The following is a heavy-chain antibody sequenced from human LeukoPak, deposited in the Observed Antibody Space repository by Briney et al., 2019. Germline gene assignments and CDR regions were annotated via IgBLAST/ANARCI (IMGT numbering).Heavy chain of an antibody. J-gene: IGHJ5*02. CDR1: GFSFTSYA. CDR2: ISGSGGST. D-gene: IGHD5-18*01. Sequence: GGSLRLSCAASGFSFTSYAMSWVRQAPGKGLEWVSAISGSGGSTYYADAVKGRFTISRDNSKSTLYLQVSSLRAEDTAVYYCAKDRGNNYGLGVTWGQGTLVTVSS. CDR3: AKDRGNNYGLGVT. V-gene: IGHV3-23*01.